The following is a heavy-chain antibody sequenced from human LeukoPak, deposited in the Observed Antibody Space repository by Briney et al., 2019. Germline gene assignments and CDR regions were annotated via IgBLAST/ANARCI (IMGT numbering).Heavy chain of an antibody. CDR2: MNPDTGDA. Sequence: ASVKVSCKASGYTFTNFDINWVRQAPGQGLEWMGWMNPDTGDAGSTQKFQGRVALTRDTSISTAYMELSSLTSDDTAFYYCARAPMGTAAFYWGQGTLVTVSS. J-gene: IGHJ4*02. V-gene: IGHV1-8*01. D-gene: IGHD2-2*01. CDR3: ARAPMGTAAFY. CDR1: GYTFTNFD.